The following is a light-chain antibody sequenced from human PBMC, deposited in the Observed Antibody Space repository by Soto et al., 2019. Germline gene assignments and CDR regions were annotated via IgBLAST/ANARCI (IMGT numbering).Light chain of an antibody. J-gene: IGKJ3*01. CDR2: DAS. CDR1: QTVRTS. Sequence: EIVLTQSPATLSLSPGERATLSCRASQTVRTSLAWYQQKPDQAPRLLIYDASNRATGIPIRFSGSGSGTDFTLTISRLEPEDFAIYYCQQRSDWPVTVGPGTKVDNK. CDR3: QQRSDWPVT. V-gene: IGKV3-11*01.